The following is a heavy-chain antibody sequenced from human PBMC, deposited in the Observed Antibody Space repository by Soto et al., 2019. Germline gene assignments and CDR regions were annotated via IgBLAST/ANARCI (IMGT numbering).Heavy chain of an antibody. CDR2: INHSGST. Sequence: PSETLSLACSVYGGSFSGYYWSWIRQPPGKGLEWIGEINHSGSTNYNPSLKSRVTISVDTSKNQFSLKLSSVTAADTALYYCARGSWYRLWFDPWGPGTLVHVSS. CDR3: ARGSWYRLWFDP. V-gene: IGHV4-34*01. J-gene: IGHJ5*02. CDR1: GGSFSGYY. D-gene: IGHD2-2*01.